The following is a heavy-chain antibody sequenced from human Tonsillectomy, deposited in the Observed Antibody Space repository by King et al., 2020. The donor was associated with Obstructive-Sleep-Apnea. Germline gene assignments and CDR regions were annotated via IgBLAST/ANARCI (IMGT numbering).Heavy chain of an antibody. V-gene: IGHV3-30-3*01. CDR3: ARDPNYYGSGSSDY. Sequence: VQSGRSLRLSCAASGFTFSSYAMHWVRQAPGKGLEWVAVISYDESNKYYRDSVKGRFTISRDNSKNTLYLQMNSLRAEDTAVYYCARDPNYYGSGSSDYWGQGTLVTVSS. CDR1: GFTFSSYA. CDR2: ISYDESNK. D-gene: IGHD3-10*01. J-gene: IGHJ4*02.